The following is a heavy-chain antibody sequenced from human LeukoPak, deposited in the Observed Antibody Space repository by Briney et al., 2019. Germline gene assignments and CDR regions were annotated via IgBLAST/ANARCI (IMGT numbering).Heavy chain of an antibody. D-gene: IGHD3-3*01. J-gene: IGHJ4*02. V-gene: IGHV1-18*01. CDR3: ASSIPHFLEWLLSPYYFDY. CDR1: GDTFTSYG. Sequence: ASVKVSCKASGDTFTSYGISWVRQAPGQGLEWMGWISAYNGNTNYAQKLQGRVTMTTDTSTSTAYMELRSLRSDDTAVYYCASSIPHFLEWLLSPYYFDYWGQGTLVTVSS. CDR2: ISAYNGNT.